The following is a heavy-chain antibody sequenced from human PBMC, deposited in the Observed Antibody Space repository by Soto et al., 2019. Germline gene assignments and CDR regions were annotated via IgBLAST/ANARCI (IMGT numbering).Heavy chain of an antibody. Sequence: QVQLVQSGAEVKKPGSSVKVSCKASGGTFSSYAISWVRQAPGQGLEWMGGIIPIFGTANYAQKFQGRVTITADESTSTAYMELSSLRSEDTAAYYCARDRTGYDYYYYYGMDVWGQGTTVTVSS. J-gene: IGHJ6*02. CDR1: GGTFSSYA. V-gene: IGHV1-69*01. D-gene: IGHD7-27*01. CDR2: IIPIFGTA. CDR3: ARDRTGYDYYYYYGMDV.